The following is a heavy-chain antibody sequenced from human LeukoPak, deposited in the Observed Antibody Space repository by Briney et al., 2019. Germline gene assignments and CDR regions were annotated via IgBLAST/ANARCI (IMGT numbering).Heavy chain of an antibody. Sequence: PGESLRISCKVSGYSFTTYWISWVRQMPGQGLEWMGRIDPSDSYTNYSPSFQGHVTISADKSISTAYLQWSSLKASDTAMYYCARHESLIYGSGSYYDYWGQGTLVTVSS. J-gene: IGHJ4*02. V-gene: IGHV5-10-1*01. CDR2: IDPSDSYT. CDR3: ARHESLIYGSGSYYDY. CDR1: GYSFTTYW. D-gene: IGHD3-10*01.